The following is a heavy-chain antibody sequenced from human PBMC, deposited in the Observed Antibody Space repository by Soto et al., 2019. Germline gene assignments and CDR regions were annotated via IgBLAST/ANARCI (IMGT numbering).Heavy chain of an antibody. J-gene: IGHJ6*03. CDR1: GGSIRSGGYH. CDR2: IYYSGST. V-gene: IGHV4-31*03. CDR3: AREGLDYYYMDV. Sequence: QVQLQESGPGLVKPSQTLSLTCTVSGGSIRSGGYHWSWIRQHPGKGLEWIGYIYYSGSTYYNPSLKSRVTVSVDTSKNQFSLELNSVTAADTAVHYCAREGLDYYYMDVWGKGTTVTVSS.